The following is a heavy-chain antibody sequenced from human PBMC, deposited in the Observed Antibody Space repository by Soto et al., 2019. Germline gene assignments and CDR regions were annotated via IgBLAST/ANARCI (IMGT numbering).Heavy chain of an antibody. CDR1: GFSFSIFG. D-gene: IGHD2-8*01. J-gene: IGHJ4*02. V-gene: IGHV3-33*01. CDR3: ARDEKDEYGADRGGFGC. CDR2: IWYDGSNK. Sequence: QVHLVESGGGVVQPGTSLRLSCAASGFSFSIFGMHWVRQAPGKGLEWGAGIWYDGSNKYYADSVKGRFSISRDNSKNTLYLQMNRLRAEDTAVDYCARDEKDEYGADRGGFGCWGQGTLVTVSS.